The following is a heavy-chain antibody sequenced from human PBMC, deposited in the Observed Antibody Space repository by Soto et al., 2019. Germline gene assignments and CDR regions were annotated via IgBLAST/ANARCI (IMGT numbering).Heavy chain of an antibody. Sequence: PGESLEISCAASGFTFSSYAMSWVRQAPGKGLEWVSAISGSGGSTYYADSVKGQVTISVDKSITTAYLQWSSLKASDTAMYYCARGYCTATICDPWFDPWGQGTLVTVSS. CDR2: ISGSGGST. CDR3: ARGYCTATICDPWFDP. D-gene: IGHD2-8*02. V-gene: IGHV3-23*01. J-gene: IGHJ5*02. CDR1: GFTFSSYA.